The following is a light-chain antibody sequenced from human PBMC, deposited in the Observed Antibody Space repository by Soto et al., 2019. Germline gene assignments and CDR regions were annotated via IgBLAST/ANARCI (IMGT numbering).Light chain of an antibody. CDR1: QSMSSTY. J-gene: IGKJ3*01. CDR3: QQYGSTSFA. Sequence: EIVLTQSPGTLSVSPGEIATLFCRARQSMSSTYLAWYQKKPGQAPRLLLYGAFNRATGIPDRFSGSGSGTDFTLTISRLEPEDCEFYYCQQYGSTSFAFGPGTKVEIK. V-gene: IGKV3-20*01. CDR2: GAF.